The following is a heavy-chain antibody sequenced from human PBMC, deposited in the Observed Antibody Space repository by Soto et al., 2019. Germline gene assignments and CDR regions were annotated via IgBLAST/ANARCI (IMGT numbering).Heavy chain of an antibody. Sequence: XAILALTCAVYRGSVSGYYGSGIRQPPGKGLEWIGEINHSGSTNYNPSLKSRVTISVDTSKNQFSLKLSSVTAADTAVYYCARGFRYYYDSSGYRYWGQGTLVTV. CDR2: INHSGST. D-gene: IGHD3-22*01. CDR3: ARGFRYYYDSSGYRY. V-gene: IGHV4-34*01. CDR1: RGSVSGYY. J-gene: IGHJ4*02.